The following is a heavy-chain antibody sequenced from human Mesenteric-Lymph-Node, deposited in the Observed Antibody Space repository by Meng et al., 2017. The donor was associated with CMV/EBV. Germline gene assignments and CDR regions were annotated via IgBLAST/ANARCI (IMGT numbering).Heavy chain of an antibody. CDR2: IYYSGST. CDR1: GGSISSYY. CDR3: ARYLDYYYYGMDV. V-gene: IGHV4-59*01. J-gene: IGHJ6*02. Sequence: GSLRLSCTVSGGSISSYYWSWIRQPPGKGLEWIGYIYYSGSTNYNPSLKSRVTISVDTSKNQFSLKLSSVTAADTAVYYCARYLDYYYYGMDVWGQGTTVTVS.